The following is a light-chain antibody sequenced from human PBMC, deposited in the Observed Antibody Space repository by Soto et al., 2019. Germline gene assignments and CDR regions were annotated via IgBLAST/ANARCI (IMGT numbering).Light chain of an antibody. CDR2: DAS. CDR1: QSVSYY. J-gene: IGKJ3*01. V-gene: IGKV3-11*01. CDR3: QQRSNWPPGT. Sequence: EIVLTQSPATLSLSPGERATLSCRASQSVSYYLAWYQHKPGQAPRLLIYDASNRATGIPARFSGSGSGTDFTLTSSSLEPEDFAVYYCQQRSNWPPGTFGPGTKVDIK.